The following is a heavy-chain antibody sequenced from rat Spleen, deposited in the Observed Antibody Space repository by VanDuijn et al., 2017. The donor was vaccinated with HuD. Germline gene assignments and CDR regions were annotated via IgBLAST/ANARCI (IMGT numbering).Heavy chain of an antibody. D-gene: IGHD1-9*01. V-gene: IGHV5-22*01. Sequence: EVRLVESGGGLVQPGSPLKLSCAASGFTFSDYYMAWVRQAPKKGLEWVASISYEGSGTYYGDSVKGRFTISRDNAKSTLSLQMDSLRSEDTATYYCSRRHYGYTDYFDYWGQGVMVTVSS. J-gene: IGHJ2*01. CDR1: GFTFSDYY. CDR2: ISYEGSGT. CDR3: SRRHYGYTDYFDY.